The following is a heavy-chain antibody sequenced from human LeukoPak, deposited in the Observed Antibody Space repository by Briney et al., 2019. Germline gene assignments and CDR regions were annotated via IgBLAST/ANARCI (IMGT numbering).Heavy chain of an antibody. CDR2: ISSSGSTI. D-gene: IGHD3-22*01. J-gene: IGHJ4*02. CDR1: GFTFSDYY. V-gene: IGHV3-11*01. CDR3: ARDSSGYYQRELEY. Sequence: GGSLRLSCAASGFTFSDYYMSWIRQAPGKGLEWVSYISSSGSTIYYADSVKGRFTISRDNAKNSLYLQMNSLRAEDTALYYCARDSSGYYQRELEYWGQGTLVTVSS.